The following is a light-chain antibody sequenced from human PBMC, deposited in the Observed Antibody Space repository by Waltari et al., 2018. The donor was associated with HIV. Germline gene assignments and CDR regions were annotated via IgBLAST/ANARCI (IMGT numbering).Light chain of an antibody. V-gene: IGKV4-1*01. Sequence: DIVMTQAPESLTVFLGERATINCKSSQSVLYSSNNKNYLAWYQQKAGQTPKLLIYWASTRESGVPDRFSASGSGTDFSLTISSLQAEDVAVYYCQQYYSTPYTFGQGTRLGIK. J-gene: IGKJ2*01. CDR1: QSVLYSSNNKNY. CDR2: WAS. CDR3: QQYYSTPYT.